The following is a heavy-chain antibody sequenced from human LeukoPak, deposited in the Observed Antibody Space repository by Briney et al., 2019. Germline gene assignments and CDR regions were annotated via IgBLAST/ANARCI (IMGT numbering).Heavy chain of an antibody. J-gene: IGHJ3*02. Sequence: GGSLRLSCAASGFTFSSYEMNWVRQAPGKGLEWVSYISSSGSTIYYADSVKGRFTISRDNAKNSLYLQMNSLRAEVTAVYYCARGARWTMIVVVINDAFDIWGQGTMVTVSS. D-gene: IGHD3-22*01. V-gene: IGHV3-48*03. CDR1: GFTFSSYE. CDR2: ISSSGSTI. CDR3: ARGARWTMIVVVINDAFDI.